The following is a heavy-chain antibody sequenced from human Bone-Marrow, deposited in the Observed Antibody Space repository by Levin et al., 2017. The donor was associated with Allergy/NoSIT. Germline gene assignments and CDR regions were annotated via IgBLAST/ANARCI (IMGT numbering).Heavy chain of an antibody. J-gene: IGHJ4*02. Sequence: PGGSLRLSCGASGFTFSTYFMSWVRQAPGEGLEWVAKIKGDGSLKTYVDSVRGRFTISRDNAKNSLYLQMNSLRAEDTAVYFCAKEGFYYFDYWGQGALVTVSS. V-gene: IGHV3-7*01. CDR1: GFTFSTYF. CDR2: IKGDGSLK. CDR3: AKEGFYYFDY.